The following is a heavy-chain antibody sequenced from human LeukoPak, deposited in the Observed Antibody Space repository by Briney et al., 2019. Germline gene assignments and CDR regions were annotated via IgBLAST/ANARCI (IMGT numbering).Heavy chain of an antibody. CDR3: ATKQKCGSGSQNYYYGMDV. V-gene: IGHV1-24*01. D-gene: IGHD3-10*01. J-gene: IGHJ6*02. CDR2: FDPEDGET. Sequence: ASVKVSCKVSGYTLTELSMHWVRQAPGKVLGWMGGFDPEDGETIYAQKFQGRVTMTEDTSTDTAYMELSSLRSEDTAVYYCATKQKCGSGSQNYYYGMDVWGQGTTVTVSS. CDR1: GYTLTELS.